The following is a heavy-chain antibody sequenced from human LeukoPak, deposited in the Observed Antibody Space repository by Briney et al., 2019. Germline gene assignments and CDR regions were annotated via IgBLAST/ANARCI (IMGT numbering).Heavy chain of an antibody. V-gene: IGHV3-30-3*01. CDR3: AKDVLRWLRFSSYLDY. Sequence: GGSLRLSCAASGLTFSSYAMHWVRQARGKGLEGVAVISYDGSNKYYADSVKGRFTISRDNSKNTLYLQMNSLRAEDTAVYYCAKDVLRWLRFSSYLDYWGQGTLVTVSS. CDR1: GLTFSSYA. CDR2: ISYDGSNK. J-gene: IGHJ4*02. D-gene: IGHD5-12*01.